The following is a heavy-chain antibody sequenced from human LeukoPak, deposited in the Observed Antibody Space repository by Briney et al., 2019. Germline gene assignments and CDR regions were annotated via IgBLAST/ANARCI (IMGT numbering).Heavy chain of an antibody. J-gene: IGHJ5*02. CDR1: GGSISSYY. Sequence: SSETLSLTCTVSGGSISSYYWSWIRQPAGKGLEWIGRIYTSGSTNYNPSLKSRVTISVDTSKNQFSLKLSSVTAADTAVHYCARDRHDILTGCNWFDPWGQGTLVTVSS. CDR3: ARDRHDILTGCNWFDP. D-gene: IGHD3-9*01. V-gene: IGHV4-4*07. CDR2: IYTSGST.